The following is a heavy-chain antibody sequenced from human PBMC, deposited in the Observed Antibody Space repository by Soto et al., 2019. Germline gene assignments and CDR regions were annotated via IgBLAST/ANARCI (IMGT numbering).Heavy chain of an antibody. J-gene: IGHJ4*02. CDR2: IYYNDDR. Sequence: SGPTRVNPPQTLTLTCTFSGFSFTTAGVAVGCIRQTPGGALEWLTLIYYNDDRRFSPSLKTRLTITGDTSKNQVVLSLTNVEQGDTGTYVRAHSDGGYGIRYFDFWGQGRPVTVSS. V-gene: IGHV2-5*01. CDR1: GFSFTTAGVA. D-gene: IGHD5-12*01. CDR3: AHSDGGYGIRYFDF.